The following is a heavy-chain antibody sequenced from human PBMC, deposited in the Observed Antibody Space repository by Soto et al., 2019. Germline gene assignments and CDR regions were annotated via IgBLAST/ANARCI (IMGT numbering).Heavy chain of an antibody. CDR3: ARLPYCSSTSCYAEGVGAEDYYYMDV. J-gene: IGHJ6*03. CDR1: GGSFSGYY. V-gene: IGHV4-34*01. Sequence: PSETLSLTCAVYGGSFSGYYWSWIRQPPGKGLEWIGEINHSGSTNYNPSLKSRVTISVDTSKNQFSLKLSSVTAADTAVYYCARLPYCSSTSCYAEGVGAEDYYYMDVWGKGTTVTVSS. CDR2: INHSGST. D-gene: IGHD2-2*01.